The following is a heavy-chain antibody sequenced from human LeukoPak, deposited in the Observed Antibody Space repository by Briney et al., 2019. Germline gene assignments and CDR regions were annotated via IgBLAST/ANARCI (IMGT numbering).Heavy chain of an antibody. D-gene: IGHD3-22*01. CDR1: GFTFSNYV. CDR3: AREANYYDSSGGFDY. V-gene: IGHV3-66*01. CDR2: IYSGGSA. J-gene: IGHJ4*02. Sequence: GGSLRLSCAASGFTFSNYVMSWVRQAPGKGLEWVSVIYSGGSAYYADSVKGRFTISRDNSKNTLYLQMNSLRAEDTAVYYCAREANYYDSSGGFDYWGQGTLVTVSS.